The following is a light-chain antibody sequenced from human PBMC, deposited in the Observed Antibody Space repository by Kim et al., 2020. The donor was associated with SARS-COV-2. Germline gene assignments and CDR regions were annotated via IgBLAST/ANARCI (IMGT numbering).Light chain of an antibody. J-gene: IGLJ2*01. CDR3: NSRDTNDIVL. CDR1: SLRSYY. CDR2: GKN. V-gene: IGLV3-19*01. Sequence: SSKLTQDPAVSVALGQTVRITCQGDSLRSYYATWYQQKPGQAPILLIYGKNNRPSGIPDRFSGSSSGNTASLTITGTQAGDEADYYCNSRDTNDIVLFGGGTQLTVL.